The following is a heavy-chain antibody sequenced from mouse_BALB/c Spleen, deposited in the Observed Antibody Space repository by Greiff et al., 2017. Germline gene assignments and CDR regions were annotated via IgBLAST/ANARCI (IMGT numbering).Heavy chain of an antibody. CDR2: ISYSGST. Sequence: EVQLVESGPGLVKPSQSLSLTCTVTGYSITSDYAWNWIRQFPGNKLEWMGYISYSGSTSYNPSLKSRISITRDTSKNQFFLQLNSVTTEDTATYYCARDGYDFGNAMDYWGQGTSVTVSS. D-gene: IGHD2-2*01. CDR1: GYSITSDYA. J-gene: IGHJ4*01. V-gene: IGHV3-2*02. CDR3: ARDGYDFGNAMDY.